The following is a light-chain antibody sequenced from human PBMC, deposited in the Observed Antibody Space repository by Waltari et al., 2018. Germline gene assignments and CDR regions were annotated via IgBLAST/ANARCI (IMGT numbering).Light chain of an antibody. V-gene: IGKV3-20*01. CDR2: GAS. CDR1: QSVSRF. CDR3: QKYDRLPAT. J-gene: IGKJ1*01. Sequence: EIVLTQSPGTLSLSPGERGPLSCRASQSVSRFLAWYPQIPGQPPRLLIYGASTRATGIPDRFSGSGSGTDFSLTISRLEPEDFAVYYCQKYDRLPATFGQGTKVEIK.